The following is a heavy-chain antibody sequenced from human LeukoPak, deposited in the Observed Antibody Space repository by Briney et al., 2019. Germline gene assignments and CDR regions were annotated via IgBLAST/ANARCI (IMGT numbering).Heavy chain of an antibody. J-gene: IGHJ4*02. CDR2: IYYSGST. V-gene: IGHV4-39*07. CDR1: GGSISSSSYY. Sequence: MSSETLSLTCTVSGGSISSSSYYWGWIRQPPGKGLEWIGSIYYSGSTYYNPSLKSRVTISVDTSKNQFSLKLSSVTAADTAVYYCASTNTVTTSVYWGQGTLVTVSS. D-gene: IGHD4-17*01. CDR3: ASTNTVTTSVY.